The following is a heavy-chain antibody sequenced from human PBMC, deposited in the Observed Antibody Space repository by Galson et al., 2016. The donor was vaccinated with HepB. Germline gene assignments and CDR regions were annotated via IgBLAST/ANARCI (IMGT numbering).Heavy chain of an antibody. J-gene: IGHJ4*02. CDR1: GFTFSSHW. CDR3: ASSVRGSGSPPGGY. Sequence: SLRLSCAASGFTFSSHWMHWVRQAPGKGLVWVSRVNTDGSGADYADSVKGRFTISRDNSKNTLYLQMNSLRAEDTAVYYCASSVRGSGSPPGGYWGQGTLVTVSS. V-gene: IGHV3-74*01. D-gene: IGHD3-10*01. CDR2: VNTDGSGA.